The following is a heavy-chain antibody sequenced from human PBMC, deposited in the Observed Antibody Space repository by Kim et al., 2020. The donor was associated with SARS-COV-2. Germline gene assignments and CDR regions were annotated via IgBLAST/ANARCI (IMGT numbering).Heavy chain of an antibody. D-gene: IGHD6-13*01. CDR3: AKGGYISLDY. CDR1: GFTFSSYG. CDR2: ISYDGSNK. V-gene: IGHV3-30*18. Sequence: GGSLRLSCAASGFTFSSYGMHWVRQAPGKGLEWVAVISYDGSNKYYADSVKGRFTISRDNSKNTLYLQMNSLRAEDTAVYYCAKGGYISLDYWGQGTLVTVSS. J-gene: IGHJ4*02.